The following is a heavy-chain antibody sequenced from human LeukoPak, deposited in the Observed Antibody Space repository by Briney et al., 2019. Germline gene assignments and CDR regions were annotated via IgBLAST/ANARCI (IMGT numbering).Heavy chain of an antibody. D-gene: IGHD3-22*01. J-gene: IGHJ4*02. CDR1: GFTFSSYD. CDR2: IRYDGSNK. Sequence: GGSLRLSCAASGFTFSSYDMHWVRQAPGMGLEWVAFIRYDGSNKYYADSVKGRFTISRDNSKNTLYLQMNSLRAEDTAVYYCARDSGYYGLAFDYWGQGILVTVSS. V-gene: IGHV3-30*02. CDR3: ARDSGYYGLAFDY.